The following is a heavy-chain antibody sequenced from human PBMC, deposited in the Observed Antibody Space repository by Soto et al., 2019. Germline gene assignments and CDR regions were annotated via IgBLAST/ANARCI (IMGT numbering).Heavy chain of an antibody. CDR3: ARDRGYDFWSGYLYYYYGMDV. CDR1: GGSISSGGYY. D-gene: IGHD3-3*01. Sequence: QVQLQESGPGLVKPSQTLSLTCTVSGGSISSGGYYWSWIRQHPGKGLEWIGYIYYSGSTYYNPSLKRRVTISVDTSKNQCSLKLSSVTAADTAVYYCARDRGYDFWSGYLYYYYGMDVWGQGTTVTVSS. J-gene: IGHJ6*02. CDR2: IYYSGST. V-gene: IGHV4-31*03.